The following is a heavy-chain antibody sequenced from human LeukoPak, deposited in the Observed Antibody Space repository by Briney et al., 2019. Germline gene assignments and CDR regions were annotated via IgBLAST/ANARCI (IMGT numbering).Heavy chain of an antibody. Sequence: PGGSLRLSCAASGFTFSSYSMNWVRQAPGKGLEWVAVAYGDGSSQYYADSVKGRFSISKDISKNTLSLQMNSLRAGDTAVYSCATGGNFYYSHWGQGTLVTVSS. CDR2: AYGDGSSQ. CDR1: GFTFSSYS. V-gene: IGHV3-33*08. CDR3: ATGGNFYYSH. D-gene: IGHD4-11*01. J-gene: IGHJ4*02.